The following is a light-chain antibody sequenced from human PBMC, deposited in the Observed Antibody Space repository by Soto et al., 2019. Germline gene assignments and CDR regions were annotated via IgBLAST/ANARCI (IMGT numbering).Light chain of an antibody. J-gene: IGLJ1*01. CDR3: SSYTTSATYV. V-gene: IGLV2-14*01. CDR1: SSDVGGYNY. CDR2: EVS. Sequence: QSALTQPASVSGSPGQSITISCTVTSSDVGGYNYVSWYQHHPGKVPKLLISEVSKGPSGVSSRSSGSKSGNTASLTISGLQADDEADYFCSSYTTSATYVFGTGTKVTVL.